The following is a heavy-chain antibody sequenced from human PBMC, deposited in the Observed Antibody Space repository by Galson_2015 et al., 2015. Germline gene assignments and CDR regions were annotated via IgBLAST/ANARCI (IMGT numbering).Heavy chain of an antibody. J-gene: IGHJ6*02. CDR3: ASSGPRGWGMGV. V-gene: IGHV3-33*01. D-gene: IGHD2-15*01. CDR1: GFTFSSYG. Sequence: SLRLSCAASGFTFSSYGMHWVRQAPGKGLEWVAVIWYDGSNKYYADSVKGRFTISRDNSKNTLYLQMNSLRAEDTAVYYCASSGPRGWGMGVWGQGTTVTVSS. CDR2: IWYDGSNK.